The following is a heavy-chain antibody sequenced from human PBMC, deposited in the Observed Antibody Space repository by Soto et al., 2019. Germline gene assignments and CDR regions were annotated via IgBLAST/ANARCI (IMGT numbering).Heavy chain of an antibody. Sequence: HPGGSLRLSCAASGFTFSSYAMSWVRQAPGKGLEWVSAISGSGGSTYYADSVKGRFTISRDNSKNTLYLQMNSLRAEDTAVYYCAKCPWELLGGGGFDPWGQGTLVTVSS. CDR3: AKCPWELLGGGGFDP. CDR2: ISGSGGST. D-gene: IGHD1-26*01. V-gene: IGHV3-23*01. CDR1: GFTFSSYA. J-gene: IGHJ5*02.